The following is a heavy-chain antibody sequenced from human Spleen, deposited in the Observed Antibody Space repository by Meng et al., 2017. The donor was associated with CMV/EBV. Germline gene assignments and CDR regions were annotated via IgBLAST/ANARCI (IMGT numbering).Heavy chain of an antibody. D-gene: IGHD1-26*01. CDR1: GGTLSSYA. V-gene: IGHV1-69*04. J-gene: IGHJ6*02. CDR3: ARGPLLPYYYYQGMDV. CDR2: IIRILDIA. Sequence: SVKVSCKASGGTLSSYAISWVRQAPGQGLEWMGRIIRILDIANYAQKFQGRVTITADKSTNTAYMELSSLRSEDTAVYYCARGPLLPYYYYQGMDVWGQGTTVTVSS.